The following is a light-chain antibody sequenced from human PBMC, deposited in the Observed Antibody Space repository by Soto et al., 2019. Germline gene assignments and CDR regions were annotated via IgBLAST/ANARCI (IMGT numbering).Light chain of an antibody. CDR2: GVS. J-gene: IGKJ3*01. V-gene: IGKV3-20*01. Sequence: VWTQSTGTLSLCPGARATLSCRASQSVNTKYLAWYQQKPGQAPRLLISGVSSRATGIPDRFSGSGSGTDFTLTISILEPEDFAVYYCQQYGSPLETVGPGTKVDI. CDR1: QSVNTKY. CDR3: QQYGSPLET.